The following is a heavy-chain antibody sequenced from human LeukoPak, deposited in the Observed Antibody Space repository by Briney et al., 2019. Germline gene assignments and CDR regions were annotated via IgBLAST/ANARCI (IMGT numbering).Heavy chain of an antibody. CDR2: IYYSGST. CDR1: GGSISSYY. CDR3: AREDSSGQSTFDY. J-gene: IGHJ4*02. V-gene: IGHV4-59*01. D-gene: IGHD6-19*01. Sequence: SETLSLTCTVSGGSISSYYWSWLRQPPGKGLEWIGYIYYSGSTNYNPSLKSRVTISVDTSKNQFSLKLSSVTAADTAVYYCAREDSSGQSTFDYWGQGTLVTVSS.